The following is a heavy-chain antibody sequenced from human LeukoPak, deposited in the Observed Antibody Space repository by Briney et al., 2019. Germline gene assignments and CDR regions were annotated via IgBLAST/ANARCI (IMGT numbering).Heavy chain of an antibody. Sequence: SETLSLTCTVSGGSASSGSYYWSWLRQPAGKGLEWIGRIYTSGSTNYNPSLKSRVTISVDTSKNQFSLKLSSVTAADTTVYYCARDGWFGEYYFDYWGQGTLVTVSS. CDR3: ARDGWFGEYYFDY. D-gene: IGHD3-10*01. CDR2: IYTSGST. J-gene: IGHJ4*02. CDR1: GGSASSGSYY. V-gene: IGHV4-61*02.